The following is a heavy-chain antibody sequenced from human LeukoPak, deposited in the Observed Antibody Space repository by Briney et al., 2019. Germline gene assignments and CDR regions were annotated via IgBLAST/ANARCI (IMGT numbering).Heavy chain of an antibody. V-gene: IGHV3-23*01. J-gene: IGHJ2*01. CDR2: ISGGST. Sequence: GGSLRLSCAASGITFSSDAMSWVRQAPGKGLEWVSAISGGSTYYAGSVKGRFTISRDNSKNTLFLQMNSLRAEDTAVYYCAKDGYYDSSAYYYVRYFDLWGRGTLVTVSS. CDR1: GITFSSDA. CDR3: AKDGYYDSSAYYYVRYFDL. D-gene: IGHD3-22*01.